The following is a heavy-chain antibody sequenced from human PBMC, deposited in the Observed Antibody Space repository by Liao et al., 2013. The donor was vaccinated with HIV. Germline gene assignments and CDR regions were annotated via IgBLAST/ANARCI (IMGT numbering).Heavy chain of an antibody. V-gene: IGHV4-61*02. J-gene: IGHJ3*01. CDR1: GDSIRDTNYY. CDR2: IYPNGDT. Sequence: QLQLQESGPGLVKPSQTLSLTCIVSGDSIRDTNYYWTWIRRPAGKGLEWIGRIYPNGDTTYHPSLKSRITISVDTSRNQFSLKLKSVTAADTAVYYCARAAYYYDKTGFYGDAFDVWGQGAMVTVSS. D-gene: IGHD3-22*01. CDR3: ARAAYYYDKTGFYGDAFDV.